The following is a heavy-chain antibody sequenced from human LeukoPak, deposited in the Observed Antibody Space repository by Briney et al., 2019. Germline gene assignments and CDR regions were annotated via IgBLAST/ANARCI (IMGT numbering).Heavy chain of an antibody. D-gene: IGHD1-26*01. CDR2: ISAYNGNT. J-gene: IGHJ4*02. Sequence: ASVKVSCKASGYTFTSYGISWVRQAPGQGLEWMGWISAYNGNTNYAQKLQGRVTMTTDTSTSTAYMELRSLRSDDTAVYYCARVSLPVGSWVVGATAYYFDHWGQGTLVTVSS. CDR3: ARVSLPVGSWVVGATAYYFDH. V-gene: IGHV1-18*01. CDR1: GYTFTSYG.